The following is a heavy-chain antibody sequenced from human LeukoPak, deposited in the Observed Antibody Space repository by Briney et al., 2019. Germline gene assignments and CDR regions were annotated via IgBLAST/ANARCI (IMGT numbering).Heavy chain of an antibody. Sequence: SETLSLTCTVSGGSISSSSYYWGWIRQPPGKGLEWIGSIYYSGSTNYNPSLKSRVTISVDTSKNQFSLKLSSVTAADTAVYYCARYWYYYYDSSGYYDYWGQGTLVTVSS. CDR3: ARYWYYYYDSSGYYDY. D-gene: IGHD3-22*01. J-gene: IGHJ4*02. CDR1: GGSISSSSYY. V-gene: IGHV4-39*07. CDR2: IYYSGST.